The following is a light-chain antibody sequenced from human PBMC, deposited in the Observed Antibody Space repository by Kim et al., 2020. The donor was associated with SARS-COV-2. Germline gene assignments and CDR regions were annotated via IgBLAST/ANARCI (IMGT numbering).Light chain of an antibody. CDR1: QRVSSS. Sequence: SLSPGERASPACRASQRVSSSLAWFQQNPGQAPSLSIYDASTRATGIPARFSGSGSGTDFTLTISGLEPEDFAVYYCQRRSHSRTFGQGTTGGIK. CDR2: DAS. V-gene: IGKV3-11*01. CDR3: QRRSHSRT. J-gene: IGKJ1*01.